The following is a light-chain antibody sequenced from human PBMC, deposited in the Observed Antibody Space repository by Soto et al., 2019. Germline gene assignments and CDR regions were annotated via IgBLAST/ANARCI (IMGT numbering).Light chain of an antibody. Sequence: ETVMTQSPATLSVSPGDRATLSCSASQSVSYNLAWYQQKPGQAPRLLIYGASTRAAGIPARFSGSGSGTDFTLTISSLEPEDFAVYYCQQRSNWPPITFGQGTRLEIK. CDR1: QSVSYN. CDR2: GAS. CDR3: QQRSNWPPIT. V-gene: IGKV3D-15*01. J-gene: IGKJ5*01.